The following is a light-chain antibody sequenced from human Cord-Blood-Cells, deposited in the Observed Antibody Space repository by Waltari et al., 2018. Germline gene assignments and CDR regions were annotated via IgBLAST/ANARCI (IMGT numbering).Light chain of an antibody. Sequence: EIVLTQSPATLSLSPGERATLACRASQSVSSYLAWYQQRPVKAPRLLIYEAANRATGRPGRFGGGGSGRGFSLTISSLEPEDFAVYYCQQRSNWPPWTCGQGTKVEIK. J-gene: IGKJ1*01. CDR1: QSVSSY. V-gene: IGKV3-11*02. CDR3: QQRSNWPPWT. CDR2: EAA.